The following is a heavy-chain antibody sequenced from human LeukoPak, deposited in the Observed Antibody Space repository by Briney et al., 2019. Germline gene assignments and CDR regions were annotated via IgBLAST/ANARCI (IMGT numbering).Heavy chain of an antibody. CDR3: ARSGVAAAGLDY. CDR2: IYYSGST. Sequence: PSETLSLTCTVSGGSISSYYWSWIRQPPGKGLEWIGSIYYSGSTYYNPSLKSRVTISVDTSKNQFSLKLSSVTAADTAVYYCARSGVAAAGLDYWGQGTLVTVSS. J-gene: IGHJ4*02. V-gene: IGHV4-59*05. D-gene: IGHD6-13*01. CDR1: GGSISSYY.